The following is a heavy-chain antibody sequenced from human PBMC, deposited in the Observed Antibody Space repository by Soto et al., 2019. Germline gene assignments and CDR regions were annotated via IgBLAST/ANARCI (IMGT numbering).Heavy chain of an antibody. CDR2: IWADGSNV. CDR3: ARDGQQLVPYGLDA. CDR1: GFTFSSHG. D-gene: IGHD6-6*01. J-gene: IGHJ6*02. V-gene: IGHV3-33*01. Sequence: QVQLVESGGGVVQAGRSLRLSCAASGFTFSSHGIHWVRQAPGKGLEWVAFIWADGSNVEYADPVKGRFTISRDSSKNTVDLQMNSLRAEDTAVYSCARDGQQLVPYGLDAWGQGTTVTVSS.